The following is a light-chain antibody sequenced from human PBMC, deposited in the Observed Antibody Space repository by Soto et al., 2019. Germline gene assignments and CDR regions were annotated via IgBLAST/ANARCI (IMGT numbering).Light chain of an antibody. V-gene: IGKV1-5*03. J-gene: IGKJ2*02. CDR3: QHSNNARCT. CDR2: KAS. CDR1: QRISSW. Sequence: DIQMTQSPSTLSASVGDRVTITCRASQRISSWLAWYQQKPGKAPKLLIYKASSLESGVPSRFSGSGSGTEFTLTISSLQADDFATYYCQHSNNARCTFGQGTKLEIK.